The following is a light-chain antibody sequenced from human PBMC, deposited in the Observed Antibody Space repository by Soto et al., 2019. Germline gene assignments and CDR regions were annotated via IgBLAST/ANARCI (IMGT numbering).Light chain of an antibody. CDR2: AAS. J-gene: IGKJ1*01. V-gene: IGKV1-5*01. CDR3: QQLNSYPQT. CDR1: QTISSW. Sequence: DIQMTQSPSTLSGSVGDRVTITCRASQTISSWLAWYQQKPGKAPELLIYAASTLQSGVPSRFSGSGSGTEFTLTISSLQPEDFATYYCQQLNSYPQTFGQGTKVDTK.